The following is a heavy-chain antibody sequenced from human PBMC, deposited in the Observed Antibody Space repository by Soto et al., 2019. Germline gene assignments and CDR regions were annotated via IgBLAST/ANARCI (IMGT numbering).Heavy chain of an antibody. Sequence: SETLSLTCTVSGGSVSSGSYYWSWIRQPPGKGLEWIGYIYYSGSTNYNPSLKSRVAISVDTSKNQFSLKLSSVTAADMAVYYCARGYYDSSGYYRYYYGMDVWGQGTTVTVSS. D-gene: IGHD3-22*01. CDR2: IYYSGST. CDR3: ARGYYDSSGYYRYYYGMDV. CDR1: GGSVSSGSYY. V-gene: IGHV4-61*01. J-gene: IGHJ6*02.